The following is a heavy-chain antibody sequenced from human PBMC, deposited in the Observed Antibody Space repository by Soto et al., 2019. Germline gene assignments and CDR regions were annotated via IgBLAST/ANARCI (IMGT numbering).Heavy chain of an antibody. D-gene: IGHD4-17*01. Sequence: SETLSLTCAVSGGSISSSNWWSWARQPPGKGLEWIGEIYHSGSTNYNPSLKSRVTISVDTSKNQFSLKLSSVTAADTAVYYCARHGERTIRSLNWFDPWGQGTLVTVSS. CDR2: IYHSGST. J-gene: IGHJ5*02. CDR3: ARHGERTIRSLNWFDP. V-gene: IGHV4-4*02. CDR1: GGSISSSNW.